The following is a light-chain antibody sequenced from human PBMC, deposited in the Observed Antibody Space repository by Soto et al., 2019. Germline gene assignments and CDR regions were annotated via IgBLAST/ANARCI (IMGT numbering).Light chain of an antibody. CDR1: TNDVGGYNY. J-gene: IGLJ2*01. Sequence: QSVLTQPASVSGSPGQSITISCTGTTNDVGGYNYVSWYQQHPGKAPKLMIYEVDNRPSGVSDRFSGSKSDNTASLTISGLQTEDEADYYCSSYTSSSTLVVFGGGTKLTVL. V-gene: IGLV2-14*01. CDR3: SSYTSSSTLVV. CDR2: EVD.